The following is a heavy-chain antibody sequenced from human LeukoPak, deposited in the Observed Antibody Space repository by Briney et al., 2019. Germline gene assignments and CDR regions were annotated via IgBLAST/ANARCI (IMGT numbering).Heavy chain of an antibody. D-gene: IGHD1-26*01. CDR2: IYTSGST. V-gene: IGHV4-4*09. Sequence: PSETLSLTCTVSGGSISSYYWSWIRQPPGKGLEWIGYIYTSGSTNYSPSLKSRVTISVDTSKNQFSLKLSSVTAADTAVYYCARRKWELLQSHRYYYYMDVWGKGTTVTVSS. CDR3: ARRKWELLQSHRYYYYMDV. J-gene: IGHJ6*03. CDR1: GGSISSYY.